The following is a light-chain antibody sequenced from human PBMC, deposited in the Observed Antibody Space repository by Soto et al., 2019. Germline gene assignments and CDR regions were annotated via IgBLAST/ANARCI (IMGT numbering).Light chain of an antibody. J-gene: IGKJ3*01. CDR3: QQRGNWPT. CDR1: QSVSSY. CDR2: DAS. V-gene: IGKV3-11*01. Sequence: EIVLTQSPATLSLSPGERATLSCRASQSVSSYLAWYQQKPGQAPRLLIYDASNRATGIPPRFSGSGSGTNFTLTTSSLEPEDFAVYYCQQRGNWPTFGPGTKVDIK.